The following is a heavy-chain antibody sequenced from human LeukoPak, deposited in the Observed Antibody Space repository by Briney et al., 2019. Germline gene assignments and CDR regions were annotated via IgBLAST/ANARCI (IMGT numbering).Heavy chain of an antibody. D-gene: IGHD2-15*01. CDR1: GDSVSSNSAA. CDR3: ARVGYCSGGSCYSSQWMDV. Sequence: SQTLSLTCAISGDSVSSNSAAWNWIRQSPSRGLEWLGRTYYRSKWYNDYAVSVKSRITINPDTSKNQFSLQLNSVTPEDTAVYYCARVGYCSGGSCYSSQWMDVWGKGTTITVSS. V-gene: IGHV6-1*01. J-gene: IGHJ6*04. CDR2: TYYRSKWYN.